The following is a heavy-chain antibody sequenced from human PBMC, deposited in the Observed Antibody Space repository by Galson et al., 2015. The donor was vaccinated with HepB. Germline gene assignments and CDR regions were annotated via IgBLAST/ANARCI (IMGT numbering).Heavy chain of an antibody. Sequence: SLRLSCAASGFTFSNYWMSWVRQAPGKGLEWVANIKQDGSEKYYVDSVKGRFTISRDNAKNSLYLQMNSLRAEDTAVYYCARVSIQTGDEVDAFDIWGQGTMVTVSS. CDR1: GFTFSNYW. J-gene: IGHJ3*02. CDR2: IKQDGSEK. D-gene: IGHD7-27*01. CDR3: ARVSIQTGDEVDAFDI. V-gene: IGHV3-7*01.